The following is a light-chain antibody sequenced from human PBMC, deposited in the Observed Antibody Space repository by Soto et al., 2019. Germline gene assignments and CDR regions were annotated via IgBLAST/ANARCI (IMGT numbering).Light chain of an antibody. V-gene: IGKV1-12*01. CDR3: QQTNTLPRT. Sequence: DIQMTQSPSSVSASVGDRVTITCRASQDISSWLAWYQQKPGEAPKLLIYAASSFQSGVPSRFSGSGSGTDFTLTIPSLQPEDFATYYCQQTNTLPRTFGQGTRVEIK. J-gene: IGKJ2*01. CDR1: QDISSW. CDR2: AAS.